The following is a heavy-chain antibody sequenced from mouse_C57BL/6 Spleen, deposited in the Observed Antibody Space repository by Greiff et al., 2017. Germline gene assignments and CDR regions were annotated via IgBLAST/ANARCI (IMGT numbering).Heavy chain of an antibody. Sequence: VQVVESGPELVKPGASVKISCKASDYAFSSSWMNWVKQRPGKGLEWIGRIYPGGGDTNYNGKFKGKDTLTADKSSSTAYMQLSSLTSEDSAVYCGAKNFYFDYWGQGTTLTVSA. V-gene: IGHV1-82*01. CDR3: AKNFYFDY. CDR2: IYPGGGDT. J-gene: IGHJ2*01. CDR1: DYAFSSSW.